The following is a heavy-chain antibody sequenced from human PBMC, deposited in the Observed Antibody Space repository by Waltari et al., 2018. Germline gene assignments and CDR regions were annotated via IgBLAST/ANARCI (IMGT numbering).Heavy chain of an antibody. CDR1: GYTFTDYN. V-gene: IGHV1-2*06. J-gene: IGHJ4*02. CDR3: ARVGWSGYYAY. CDR2: INPNSGGT. Sequence: QVKLVKSGAEVKKPGASGKVSCKASGYTFTDYNMPWVRQAPGQGLEWMGRINPNSGGTNYAQKFQGRVTMTRDTSISTAYMELSRLRSDDTAVYYCARVGWSGYYAYWGQGTLVTVSS. D-gene: IGHD3-3*01.